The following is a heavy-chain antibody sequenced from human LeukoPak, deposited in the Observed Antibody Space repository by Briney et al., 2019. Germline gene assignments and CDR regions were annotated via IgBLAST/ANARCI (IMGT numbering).Heavy chain of an antibody. CDR3: ARDHTTVAGTVQGY. D-gene: IGHD6-19*01. CDR2: ISAYNGNT. Sequence: ASVKVSCKASGYTFPSYGISWVRQAPGQGLEWMGWISAYNGNTNYAQKLQGRVTMTTDTSTSTAYMELRSLRSDDTAVYYCARDHTTVAGTVQGYWGQGTLVTVSS. J-gene: IGHJ4*02. CDR1: GYTFPSYG. V-gene: IGHV1-18*01.